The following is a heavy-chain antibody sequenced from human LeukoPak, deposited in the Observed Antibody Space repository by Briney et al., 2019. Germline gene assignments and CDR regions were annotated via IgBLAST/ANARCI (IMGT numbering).Heavy chain of an antibody. CDR2: ISSSSSYI. D-gene: IGHD1-26*01. V-gene: IGHV3-21*01. J-gene: IGHJ5*02. CDR1: GFTFSSYS. CDR3: AREELKDIVGAIYNWFDP. Sequence: GGSLRLSCAASGFTFSSYSMNWVRQAPGKGLEWVSSISSSSSYIYYADSVKGRFTISRDNAKNSLYLQMNSLRAEDTAVYYCAREELKDIVGAIYNWFDPWGQGTLVTVSS.